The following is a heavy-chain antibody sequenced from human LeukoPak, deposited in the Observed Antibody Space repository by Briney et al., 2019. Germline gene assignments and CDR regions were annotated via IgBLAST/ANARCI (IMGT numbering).Heavy chain of an antibody. CDR3: AREEDCSGGSCYSV. CDR2: IIPILGIA. D-gene: IGHD2-15*01. V-gene: IGHV1-69*04. Sequence: ASVKVSCKASGGTFSSYTISWVRQAPGQGLEWVGRIIPILGIANYAQKFQGRVTITADKSTSTAYMELSSLRSEDTAVYYCAREEDCSGGSCYSVWGQGTLVTVSS. CDR1: GGTFSSYT. J-gene: IGHJ4*02.